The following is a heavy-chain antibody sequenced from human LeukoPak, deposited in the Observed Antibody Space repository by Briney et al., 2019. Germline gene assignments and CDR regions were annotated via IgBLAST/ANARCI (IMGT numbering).Heavy chain of an antibody. CDR2: INPNSGGT. J-gene: IGHJ3*02. CDR3: ASSHYDILTGYPYRSIGDAFDI. V-gene: IGHV1-2*04. CDR1: GYTFTGYY. D-gene: IGHD3-9*01. Sequence: ASVKVSCKGSGYTFTGYYMHWVRQAPGQGLEWMGWINPNSGGTNYAQKFQGWVTMTRDTSISTAYMELSRLRSDDTAVYYCASSHYDILTGYPYRSIGDAFDIWGQGTMVTVSS.